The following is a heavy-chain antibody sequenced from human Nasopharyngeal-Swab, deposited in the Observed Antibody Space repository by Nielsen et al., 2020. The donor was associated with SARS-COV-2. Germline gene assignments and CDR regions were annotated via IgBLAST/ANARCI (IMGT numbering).Heavy chain of an antibody. CDR1: GGSISSSSYY. V-gene: IGHV4-39*01. J-gene: IGHJ6*02. D-gene: IGHD3-22*01. CDR3: ASPSLEGVGNSSGYSYGMDV. Sequence: CTVSGGSISSSSYYWGWIRQPPGKGLEWIGSIYYSGSTYYNPSLKSRVTISVDTSKNQFSLKLSSVTAADTAVYYCASPSLEGVGNSSGYSYGMDVWGQGTTVTVSS. CDR2: IYYSGST.